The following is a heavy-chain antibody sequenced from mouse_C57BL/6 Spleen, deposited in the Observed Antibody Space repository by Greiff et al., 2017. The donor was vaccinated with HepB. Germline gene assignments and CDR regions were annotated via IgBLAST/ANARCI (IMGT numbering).Heavy chain of an antibody. D-gene: IGHD2-4*01. V-gene: IGHV5-6*02. CDR3: ARHYDYDDGDFDY. J-gene: IGHJ2*01. CDR1: GFTFSSYG. CDR2: ISSGGSYT. Sequence: DVKLVESGGDLVKPGGSLKLSCAASGFTFSSYGMSWVRQTPDKRLEWVATISSGGSYTYYPDSVKGRFTISRDNAKNTLYLQMSSLKSEDTAMYYCARHYDYDDGDFDYWGQGTTLTVSS.